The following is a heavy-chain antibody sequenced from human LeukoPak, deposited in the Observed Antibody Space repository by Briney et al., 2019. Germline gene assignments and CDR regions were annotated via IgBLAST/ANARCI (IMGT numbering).Heavy chain of an antibody. CDR1: GFTFSSYG. CDR3: AREERGVDY. CDR2: IWYDGSNK. J-gene: IGHJ4*02. V-gene: IGHV3-33*01. Sequence: GGSLRLSCAASGFTFSSYGMHWVRQAPGKGLEWVAVIWYDGSNKYYADSVKGRFTISGDNSKNTLYLQMNSLRAKDTAVYYCAREERGVDYWGQGTLVTVSS.